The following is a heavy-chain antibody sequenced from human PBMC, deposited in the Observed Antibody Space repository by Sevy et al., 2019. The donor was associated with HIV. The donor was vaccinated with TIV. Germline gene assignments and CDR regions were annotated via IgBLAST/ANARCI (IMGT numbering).Heavy chain of an antibody. D-gene: IGHD3-10*01. CDR3: ARDQEYYGSGSNDY. Sequence: ASVKVSCKASGYTFTSYGISWVRQAPGQGLEWMGWISAYNGNTNYAQKLQGRVTMTTDTSTSTAYMELRSLRSDDTAVYYCARDQEYYGSGSNDYWGQGTLVTVSS. CDR2: ISAYNGNT. J-gene: IGHJ4*02. V-gene: IGHV1-18*01. CDR1: GYTFTSYG.